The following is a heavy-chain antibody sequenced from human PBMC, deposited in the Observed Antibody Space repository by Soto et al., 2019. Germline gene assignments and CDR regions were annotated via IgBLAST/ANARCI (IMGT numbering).Heavy chain of an antibody. V-gene: IGHV4-59*08. CDR3: ARHLTYSGYGQFDY. D-gene: IGHD5-12*01. J-gene: IGHJ4*02. Sequence: SATLSLTCTVSGGSISSYYWSWIRQPPGKGLEWIGYIYYSGSTNYNPSLKSRVTISVDTSKNQFSLKLSSVTAADTAVYYCARHLTYSGYGQFDYWGQGTLVTVSS. CDR1: GGSISSYY. CDR2: IYYSGST.